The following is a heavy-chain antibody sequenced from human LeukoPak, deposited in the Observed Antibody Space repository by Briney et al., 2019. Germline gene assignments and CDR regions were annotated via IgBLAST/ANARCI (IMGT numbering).Heavy chain of an antibody. V-gene: IGHV4-4*07. CDR1: GGSFSSYY. CDR2: IYTSGST. Sequence: SETLSLTCAVYGGSFSSYYWSWIRQPAGKGLEWIGRIYTSGSTNYNPSLKSRVTMSVDTSKNQFSLKLSSVTAADTAVYYCARDITMGATTGGFFDYWGQGTLVTVSS. J-gene: IGHJ4*02. CDR3: ARDITMGATTGGFFDY. D-gene: IGHD1-26*01.